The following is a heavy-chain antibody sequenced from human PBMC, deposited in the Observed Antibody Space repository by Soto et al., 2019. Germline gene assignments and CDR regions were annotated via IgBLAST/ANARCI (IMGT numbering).Heavy chain of an antibody. CDR2: IYYSGTT. D-gene: IGHD1-26*01. Sequence: SETLSLTWTVSGGSISSYYWSWIRQPPGKGLEWIGYIYYSGTTNYNPSLKSRVTISVDASKNQFSLKLSSVTAADTAVYYCARYSGRYSYNWFDPWGQGTLVTVSS. CDR3: ARYSGRYSYNWFDP. V-gene: IGHV4-59*01. J-gene: IGHJ5*02. CDR1: GGSISSYY.